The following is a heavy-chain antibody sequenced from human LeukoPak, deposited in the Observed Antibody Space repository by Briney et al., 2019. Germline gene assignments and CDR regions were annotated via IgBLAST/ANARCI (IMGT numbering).Heavy chain of an antibody. D-gene: IGHD6-13*01. CDR2: ISYDGSNK. Sequence: PGRSLRLSCAASGFTFSSYAMHWVRQAPGKGLEWVAVISYDGSNKCYADSVKGRFTISRDNSKNTLYLQMNSLRAEDTAVYYCARDLVPAAEYYYYYGMDVWGKGTTVTVSS. CDR1: GFTFSSYA. V-gene: IGHV3-30*04. CDR3: ARDLVPAAEYYYYYGMDV. J-gene: IGHJ6*04.